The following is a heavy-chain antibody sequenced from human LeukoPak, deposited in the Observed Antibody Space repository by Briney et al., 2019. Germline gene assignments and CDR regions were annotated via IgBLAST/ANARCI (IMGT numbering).Heavy chain of an antibody. Sequence: ASVKVSCKASGYTFTSYGISWVRQAPGQGLEWMGIINPSGGSTSYAQKFQGRVTMTRDTSTSTVYMELSSLRSEDTAVYYCASEDSSGPYRWYFDYWGQGTLVTVSS. V-gene: IGHV1-46*01. D-gene: IGHD3-22*01. CDR2: INPSGGST. CDR1: GYTFTSYG. CDR3: ASEDSSGPYRWYFDY. J-gene: IGHJ4*02.